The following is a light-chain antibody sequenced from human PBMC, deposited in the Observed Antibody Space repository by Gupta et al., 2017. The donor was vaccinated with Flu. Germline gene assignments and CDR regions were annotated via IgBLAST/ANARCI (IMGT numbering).Light chain of an antibody. CDR2: GAS. J-gene: IGKJ1*01. Sequence: EILMTQSPVTLSVSPGEGITLSCRASQSVSTNLAWYQHKPGQAPRLLIHGASHRATGVPARVAGSGSGTDCTRSITSLKSEDCAVEEGQQAYHGPQRFGPGSRV. CDR1: QSVSTN. V-gene: IGKV3-15*01. CDR3: QQAYHGPQR.